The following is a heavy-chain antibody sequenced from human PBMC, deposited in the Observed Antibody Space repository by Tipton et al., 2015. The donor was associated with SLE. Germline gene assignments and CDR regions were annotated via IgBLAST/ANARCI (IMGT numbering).Heavy chain of an antibody. V-gene: IGHV3-48*01. CDR3: ARDPWYDEGAFDI. CDR2: ISSSSSTI. D-gene: IGHD3-16*01. CDR1: GFTFSSYS. Sequence: SLRLSCAASGFTFSSYSMNWVRQAPGKGLEWVSYISSSSSTIYYADSAKGRFTISRDNAKNSLYLQMNSLRAEDTAVYYCARDPWYDEGAFDIWGQGTMVTVSS. J-gene: IGHJ3*02.